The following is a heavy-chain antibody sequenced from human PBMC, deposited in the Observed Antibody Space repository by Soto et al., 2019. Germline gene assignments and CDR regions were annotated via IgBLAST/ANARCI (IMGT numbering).Heavy chain of an antibody. D-gene: IGHD1-1*01. V-gene: IGHV1-8*01. CDR3: ARRAETNGWNGFGADKYYFDF. Sequence: ASVKVSCKASGYTFTSYDIYWERQATGQGLEWMGWMNPSTGNSGYAQKFQGRVTMTSDTSISTAHMELSSLRSEDTAVYYCARRAETNGWNGFGADKYYFDFWGQGTLVTVSS. J-gene: IGHJ4*02. CDR1: GYTFTSYD. CDR2: MNPSTGNS.